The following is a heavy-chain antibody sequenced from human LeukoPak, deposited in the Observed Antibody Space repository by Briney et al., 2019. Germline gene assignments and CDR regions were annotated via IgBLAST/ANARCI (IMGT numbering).Heavy chain of an antibody. Sequence: PGGSLRLSCVGSGFSLSSYGMHWVRQAPGKGLEWVALISSYGSNQYYGDSVKGRFTISRDDSKNTLYLQMSSLRTEDTAVYYCARDMGDIAMISYEWGQGTLVTVSS. J-gene: IGHJ4*02. CDR2: ISSYGSNQ. D-gene: IGHD5-18*01. V-gene: IGHV3-30*03. CDR1: GFSLSSYG. CDR3: ARDMGDIAMISYE.